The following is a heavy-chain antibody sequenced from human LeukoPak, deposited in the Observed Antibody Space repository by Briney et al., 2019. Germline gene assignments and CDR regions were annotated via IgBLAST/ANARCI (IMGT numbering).Heavy chain of an antibody. CDR2: IYTSGST. J-gene: IGHJ3*02. CDR1: GGSISSYY. D-gene: IGHD2-2*02. CDR3: ARDGGYCSSTSCYTTPDAFDI. V-gene: IGHV4-4*07. Sequence: SETLSLTCTVSGGSISSYYWSWIRQPAGKGLEWIGRIYTSGSTNYNPSLKSRVTMSVDTSKNQFSLKLSSVTAADTAVCYCARDGGYCSSTSCYTTPDAFDIWGQGTMVTVSS.